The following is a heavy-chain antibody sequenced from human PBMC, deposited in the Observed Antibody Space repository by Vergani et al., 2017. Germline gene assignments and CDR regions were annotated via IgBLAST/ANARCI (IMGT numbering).Heavy chain of an antibody. Sequence: QVQLQESGPGLVKPSETLSLTCTVSGGSISSYYWSWIRQPPGKGLEWFGYIYYSGSTNYNPSLKSRVTISVDTSKNQFSLKLSSVTAADTAVYYCARTTGDQRPVSVWGQGTLVTVSS. V-gene: IGHV4-59*01. CDR2: IYYSGST. D-gene: IGHD7-27*01. J-gene: IGHJ4*02. CDR3: ARTTGDQRPVSV. CDR1: GGSISSYY.